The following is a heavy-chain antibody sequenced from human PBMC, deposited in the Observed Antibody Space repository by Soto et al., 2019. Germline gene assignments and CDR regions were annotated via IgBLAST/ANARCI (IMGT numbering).Heavy chain of an antibody. CDR3: ASGAVTGTSLFDY. V-gene: IGHV3-48*02. D-gene: IGHD6-19*01. CDR1: GFTLTTYS. Sequence: GGSLRLSCAVSGFTLTTYSMNWVRQAPGKGLEWISFINKNGFTIYYADSVKGRFTISRDYAKNSLYLQMDSLRHEDTAVYYCASGAVTGTSLFDYWGLGTLVTVSS. J-gene: IGHJ4*02. CDR2: INKNGFTI.